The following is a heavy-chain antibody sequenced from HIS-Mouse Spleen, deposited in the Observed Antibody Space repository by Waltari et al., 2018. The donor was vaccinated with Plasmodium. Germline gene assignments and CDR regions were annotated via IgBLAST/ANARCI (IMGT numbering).Heavy chain of an antibody. V-gene: IGHV4-34*01. CDR1: GGSFSGYY. Sequence: QVQLQQWGAGLLKPSETLSLTCAVHGGSFSGYYWSWIRQPPGKGREWSGEDNHRGSTDYTPSRRRGVTISVGTSKNEFSLRLGSVTGADTAVYYCARGRVLGTSSGYFDLWGRGTLVTVSS. D-gene: IGHD3-10*01. CDR2: DNHRGST. CDR3: ARGRVLGTSSGYFDL. J-gene: IGHJ2*01.